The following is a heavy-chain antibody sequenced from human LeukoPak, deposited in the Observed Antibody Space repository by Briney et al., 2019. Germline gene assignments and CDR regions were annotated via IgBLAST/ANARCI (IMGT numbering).Heavy chain of an antibody. J-gene: IGHJ4*02. D-gene: IGHD3-9*01. CDR1: GFTFSSYS. Sequence: GGSLRLSCAASGFTFSSYSMNWVRQAPGKGLEWVSYISSSSSTIYYADSVKGRFTISRDNAKNSLYLQMNSLRVEDTAVYYCARGPGTYYDILTGYYYGDYFDYWGRGTLVTVSS. CDR2: ISSSSSTI. V-gene: IGHV3-48*01. CDR3: ARGPGTYYDILTGYYYGDYFDY.